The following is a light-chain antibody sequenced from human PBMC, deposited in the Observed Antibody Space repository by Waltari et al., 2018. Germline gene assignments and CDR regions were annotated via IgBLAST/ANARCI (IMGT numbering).Light chain of an antibody. CDR3: CSYAGSRV. J-gene: IGLJ2*01. CDR2: EGS. V-gene: IGLV2-23*01. CDR1: SSDVGSYNL. Sequence: QSALTQPASVSGSPGQSITISCTGTSSDVGSYNLVSWYQQHPGKAPKLMIYEGSKRHSGVANRVSGAKSGNTASLTISGLQAEDEADYYCCSYAGSRVFGGGTKLTVL.